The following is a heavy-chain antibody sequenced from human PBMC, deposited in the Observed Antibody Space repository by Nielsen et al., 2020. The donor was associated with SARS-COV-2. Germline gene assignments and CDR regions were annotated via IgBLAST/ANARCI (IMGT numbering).Heavy chain of an antibody. CDR2: IKQDGSEK. V-gene: IGHV3-7*01. CDR3: ARGYSSGWYGGCDAFDI. J-gene: IGHJ3*02. D-gene: IGHD6-19*01. CDR1: GFTFSSYW. Sequence: GESLKISCAASGFTFSSYWMSWVRQAPGKGLEWVANIKQDGSEKYYVDSVKGRFTISRDNAKNSLYLQMNSLRAEDTAVYYCARGYSSGWYGGCDAFDIGGQGTMVTVSS.